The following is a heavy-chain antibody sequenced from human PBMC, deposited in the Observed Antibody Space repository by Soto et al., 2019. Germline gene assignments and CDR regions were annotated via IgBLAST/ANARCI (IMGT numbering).Heavy chain of an antibody. D-gene: IGHD2-15*01. Sequence: SLRLSCAASGFTFSSYAMSWVRQAPGKGLEWVSAISGSGGSTYYADSVKGRFTISRDNSKNTLYLQMNSLRAEDTAVYYCAKGPPSCSGGSCYSFWFDPWGQGTLVTVSS. CDR1: GFTFSSYA. J-gene: IGHJ5*02. CDR3: AKGPPSCSGGSCYSFWFDP. CDR2: ISGSGGST. V-gene: IGHV3-23*01.